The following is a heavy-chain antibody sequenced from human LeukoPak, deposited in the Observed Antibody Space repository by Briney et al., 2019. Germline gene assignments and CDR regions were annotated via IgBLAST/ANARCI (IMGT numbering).Heavy chain of an antibody. Sequence: GGSLRLSCAASGFTFSSYAMSWVRQAPGKGLEWVSAISGGGGSTYYADSVKGRFTISRDNSKNTLYLQMNSLRAEDTAVYYCAKVGIQAVDSYVDYWGQGTLVTVSS. CDR1: GFTFSSYA. V-gene: IGHV3-23*01. J-gene: IGHJ4*02. CDR3: AKVGIQAVDSYVDY. D-gene: IGHD3-16*01. CDR2: ISGGGGST.